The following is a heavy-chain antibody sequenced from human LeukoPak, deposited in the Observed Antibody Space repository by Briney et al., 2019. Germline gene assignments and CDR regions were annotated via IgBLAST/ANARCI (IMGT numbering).Heavy chain of an antibody. Sequence: SETLSLTCTVSGGSISSSSYYWGWIRQPPGKGLEWIGSIYYSGRTYYNPSLKSRVTISVDTSKNQFSLKLSSVTAADTAVYYCARANYDFWSGYPLYYFDYWGQGTLVTVSS. D-gene: IGHD3-3*01. CDR1: GGSISSSSYY. CDR3: ARANYDFWSGYPLYYFDY. J-gene: IGHJ4*02. V-gene: IGHV4-39*01. CDR2: IYYSGRT.